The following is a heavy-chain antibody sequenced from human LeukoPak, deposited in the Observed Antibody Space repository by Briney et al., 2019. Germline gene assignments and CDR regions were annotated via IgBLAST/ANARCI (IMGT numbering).Heavy chain of an antibody. D-gene: IGHD6-13*01. J-gene: IGHJ4*02. Sequence: ASVKASCKASGYTFTGYYMHWVRQAPGQGLEWMGWINPNSGGTNYAQKFQGRVTMTRDTSISTAYMEPSRLRSDDTAVYYCARLIAAAGTGDYWGQGTLVTVSS. V-gene: IGHV1-2*02. CDR3: ARLIAAAGTGDY. CDR1: GYTFTGYY. CDR2: INPNSGGT.